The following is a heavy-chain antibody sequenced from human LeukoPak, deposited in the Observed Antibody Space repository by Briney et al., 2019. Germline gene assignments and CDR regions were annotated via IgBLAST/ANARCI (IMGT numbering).Heavy chain of an antibody. D-gene: IGHD1-7*01. J-gene: IGHJ4*02. CDR1: GFTFSSYA. V-gene: IGHV3-30*04. CDR2: ISDDGRNI. CDR3: ARAKLRDTFDY. Sequence: GRSLRLPCAASGFTFSSYAMHWVRQAPGRGLEWVAVISDDGRNIYYADSVKGRFTISSDNSKNTLYLQMNSLRAEDTAVYYCARAKLRDTFDYWGQGTLVTVSS.